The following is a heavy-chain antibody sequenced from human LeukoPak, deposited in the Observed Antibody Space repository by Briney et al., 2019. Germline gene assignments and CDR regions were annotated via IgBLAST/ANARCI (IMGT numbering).Heavy chain of an antibody. CDR1: DGSISISSYY. CDR2: IYYSGST. J-gene: IGHJ4*02. Sequence: SETLSLTCIVSDGSISISSYYWGWIRQPPGKGLEWIGTIYYSGSTYYNPSLRSRLTISADTSKNQFSLKLSSVTAADTAVYYCARVEGSSWYRYWGQGTLVTVSS. V-gene: IGHV4-39*07. CDR3: ARVEGSSWYRY. D-gene: IGHD6-13*01.